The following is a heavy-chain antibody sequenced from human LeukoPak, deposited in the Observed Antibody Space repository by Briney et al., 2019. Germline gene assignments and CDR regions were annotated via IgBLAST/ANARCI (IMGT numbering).Heavy chain of an antibody. D-gene: IGHD2-21*01. Sequence: GASVKVSSKPSGYTFTSYHMRWVRQAPGQELEWMGLIKPSGGSTRLAQKFQGRISMTRGTSTSTVYMELGSLRSEDTAVYYCARGGVAIQDLNYFDCWGEGSLVTVCS. V-gene: IGHV1-46*01. CDR1: GYTFTSYH. CDR3: ARGGVAIQDLNYFDC. CDR2: IKPSGGST. J-gene: IGHJ4*02.